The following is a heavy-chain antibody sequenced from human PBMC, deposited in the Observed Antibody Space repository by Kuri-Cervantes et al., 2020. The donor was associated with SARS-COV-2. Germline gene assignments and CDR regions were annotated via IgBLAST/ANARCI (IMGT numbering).Heavy chain of an antibody. CDR1: GFTFSSYA. J-gene: IGHJ6*02. Sequence: GESLKISCAAPGFTFSSYAMHWVRQAPGKGLEWVAVISYDGSNKYYADSVKGRFTISRDNSKNTLYLQMNSLRAEDTAVYYCARGAAAGTLYYYYYGMDVWGQGTTVTVSS. V-gene: IGHV3-30-3*01. D-gene: IGHD6-13*01. CDR3: ARGAAAGTLYYYYYGMDV. CDR2: ISYDGSNK.